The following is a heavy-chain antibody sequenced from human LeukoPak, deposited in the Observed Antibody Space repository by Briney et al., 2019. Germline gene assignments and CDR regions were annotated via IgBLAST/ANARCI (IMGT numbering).Heavy chain of an antibody. J-gene: IGHJ4*02. D-gene: IGHD3-22*01. CDR2: IKEDGNNK. Sequence: GGSLRLSCAASGFTFSSYWMSWVRQAPGKGLEWVANIKEDGNNKNSVDSVKGRFTISRDNAKNSLYLQMNSLGAEDTAVYYCAKDRVYYYDSSGYYYFDYWGQGTLVTVSS. CDR3: AKDRVYYYDSSGYYYFDY. V-gene: IGHV3-7*01. CDR1: GFTFSSYW.